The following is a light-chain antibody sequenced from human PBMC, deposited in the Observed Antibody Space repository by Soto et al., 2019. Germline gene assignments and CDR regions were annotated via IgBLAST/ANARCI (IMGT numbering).Light chain of an antibody. V-gene: IGLV1-44*01. J-gene: IGLJ1*01. CDR1: ASNIGRDP. CDR3: AGWDGSLKGFV. CDR2: GNN. Sequence: QSALAQPPSASGAPGQRVTISCSGSASNIGRDPVNWYQQVPGTAPKLLIYGNNHRPSGVPDRFSGSKSGTSASLVISGLQSEDEAEYFCAGWDGSLKGFVFGTGTKV.